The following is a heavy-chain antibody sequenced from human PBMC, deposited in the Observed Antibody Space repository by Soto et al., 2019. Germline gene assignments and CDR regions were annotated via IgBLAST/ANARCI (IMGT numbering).Heavy chain of an antibody. J-gene: IGHJ4*02. CDR1: CGSFSGYY. D-gene: IGHD3-9*01. CDR3: ARAQNADYDILSGDFGY. Sequence: SETLSLTCAVYCGSFSGYYWSWIRQPPGKGLEWIGEINHSGSTNYNPSLKSRVTISVDTSKNQFSLKLSSVTAADTAVYYCARAQNADYDILSGDFGYWGQGTLVAVSS. CDR2: INHSGST. V-gene: IGHV4-34*01.